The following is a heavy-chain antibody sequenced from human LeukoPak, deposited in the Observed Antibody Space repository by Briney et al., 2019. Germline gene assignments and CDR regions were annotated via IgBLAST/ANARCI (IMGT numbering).Heavy chain of an antibody. J-gene: IGHJ4*02. CDR1: GVTVSSQY. Sequence: GGSLRLSCAASGVTVSSQYMNWVRRAPGKGLEWVSVIYGVDGTFYADSVKGRFTISRDNSKNTVYLQMNSLRAEDTAVYYCASDLIYWGQGTLVTVS. CDR3: ASDLIY. V-gene: IGHV3-53*01. CDR2: IYGVDGT.